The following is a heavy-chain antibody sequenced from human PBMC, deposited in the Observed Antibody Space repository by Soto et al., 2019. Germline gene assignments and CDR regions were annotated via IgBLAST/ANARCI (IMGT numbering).Heavy chain of an antibody. V-gene: IGHV1-18*04. CDR2: ISAYNGNT. CDR3: ARVKGYDSIGYWIDY. J-gene: IGHJ4*02. CDR1: GYTFTSYG. Sequence: ASVKVSCKASGYTFTSYGISWVRQAPGQGLEWMGWISAYNGNTNYAQKLQGRVTMTTDTSTSTAYMELRSLRSDDTAVYYCARVKGYDSIGYWIDYWGQGTLVTVSS. D-gene: IGHD3-22*01.